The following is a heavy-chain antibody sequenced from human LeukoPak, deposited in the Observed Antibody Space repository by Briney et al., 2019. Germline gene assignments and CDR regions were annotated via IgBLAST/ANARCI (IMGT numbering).Heavy chain of an antibody. CDR2: ISWNSGSI. J-gene: IGHJ6*02. V-gene: IGHV3-9*01. Sequence: GGSLRLSCAASGFTFDDYAMHWVRQAPGKGLEWVSGISWNSGSIGYADSVKGRFTISRDNAKNSLYLQMNSLRAEDTALYYCAKTGDDPWDRYYYYYGMDVWGQGTTVTVSS. CDR3: AKTGDDPWDRYYYYYGMDV. D-gene: IGHD7-27*01. CDR1: GFTFDDYA.